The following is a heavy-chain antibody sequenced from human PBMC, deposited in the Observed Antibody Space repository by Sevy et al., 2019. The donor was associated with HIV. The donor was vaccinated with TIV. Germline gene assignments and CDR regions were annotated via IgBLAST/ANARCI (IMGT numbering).Heavy chain of an antibody. CDR2: ISSNGGST. CDR3: GRGFEYGSGGSCGGDAFDI. V-gene: IGHV3-64*02. CDR1: GFTFSSYA. D-gene: IGHD2-15*01. Sequence: GGSLRLSCVASGFTFSSYAMHWVRQAPGKGLEYVSAISSNGGSTYYADSVKGRFTISRDNSKNTLYLQMGSLRAEDVAVYYCGRGFEYGSGGSCGGDAFDIWGQGTMVTVSS. J-gene: IGHJ3*02.